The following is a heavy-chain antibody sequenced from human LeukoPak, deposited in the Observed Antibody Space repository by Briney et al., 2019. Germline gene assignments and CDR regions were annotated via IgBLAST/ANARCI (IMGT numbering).Heavy chain of an antibody. CDR2: MNPNSGNT. Sequence: ASVKVSCKASGYTFTSYDINWVRQATGQGLEWMGWMNPNSGNTGYAQKFQGRVTMTRNTSISTAYMELSSLRSEDTAVYYCASGVRRSTDFDIWGQGTMVTVSS. CDR1: GYTFTSYD. CDR3: ASGVRRSTDFDI. V-gene: IGHV1-8*01. J-gene: IGHJ3*02.